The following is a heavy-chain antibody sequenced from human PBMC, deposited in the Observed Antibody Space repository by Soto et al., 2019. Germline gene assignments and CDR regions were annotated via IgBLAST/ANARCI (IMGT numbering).Heavy chain of an antibody. Sequence: QVQLQQWGAGLLKPSETLSLTCAVYGGSFSGYYWSWIRQPPGKGLEWMGEINHSGSTNYNPSLKSRVTISVDTSKNQFSLKLSSVTAADTAVYYCARGYSSGWYYDAFDIWGQGTMVTVSS. CDR3: ARGYSSGWYYDAFDI. D-gene: IGHD6-19*01. V-gene: IGHV4-34*01. J-gene: IGHJ3*02. CDR2: INHSGST. CDR1: GGSFSGYY.